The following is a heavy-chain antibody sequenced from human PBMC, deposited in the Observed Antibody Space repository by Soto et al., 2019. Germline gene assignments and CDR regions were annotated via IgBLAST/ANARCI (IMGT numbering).Heavy chain of an antibody. CDR3: ARGGSVGVVDYYYGMDV. V-gene: IGHV1-69*12. CDR1: GGTFSSYA. D-gene: IGHD3-3*01. J-gene: IGHJ6*02. CDR2: IIPIFGTA. Sequence: QVQLVQSGAEVKKPGSSVKVSCKASGGTFSSYAISWVRQAPGQGLEWMGGIIPIFGTANYAQKFQGRVTITAXXSXRXDNMELSSLRSEDTAVYYCARGGSVGVVDYYYGMDVWGQGTTVTVSS.